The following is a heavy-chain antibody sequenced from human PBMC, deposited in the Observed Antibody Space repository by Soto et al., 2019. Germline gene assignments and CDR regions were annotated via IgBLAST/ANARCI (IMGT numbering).Heavy chain of an antibody. D-gene: IGHD5-12*01. J-gene: IGHJ6*02. CDR1: GFTFSSYA. V-gene: IGHV3-30-3*01. CDR2: ISYDGSNK. Sequence: QVQLVESGGGVVQPGRSLRLSCAASGFTFSSYAMHWVRQAPGKGLEWVAVISYDGSNKYYADSVKDRFTISRDNSKNTLYLQMNSLRAEDTAVYYCADLYSYDFWGQGTTVTVSS. CDR3: ADLYSYDF.